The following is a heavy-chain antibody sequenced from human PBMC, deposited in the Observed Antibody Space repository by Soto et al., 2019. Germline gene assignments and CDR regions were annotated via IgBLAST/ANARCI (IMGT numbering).Heavy chain of an antibody. CDR3: ARSYCGDDCALDH. CDR2: ISWNSGSI. V-gene: IGHV3-9*01. Sequence: EVQLVESGGGLVQPGRSLRLSCAASGFTFDDYAMHWVRQAPGKGLEWVSGISWNSGSIGYADSVKGRFTISRDNAKNSLYLQMNSLRAEDTALYYCARSYCGDDCALDHWGQGTLVTVSS. D-gene: IGHD2-21*02. CDR1: GFTFDDYA. J-gene: IGHJ4*02.